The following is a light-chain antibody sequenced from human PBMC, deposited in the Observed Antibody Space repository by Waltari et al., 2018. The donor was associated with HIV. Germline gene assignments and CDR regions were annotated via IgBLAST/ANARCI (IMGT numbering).Light chain of an antibody. CDR1: QTIGDY. J-gene: IGKJ3*01. CDR2: STT. V-gene: IGKV1-39*01. CDR3: EQIYTFPLFT. Sequence: DIQLTQSPSPLSAFVGDSVTITCRASQTIGDYVNWYQQKPGEPPKLLIYSTTSLQPGVPSRFSGSGSGTDFALTISSLQSEDFATYYCEQIYTFPLFTFGPGTKVDIK.